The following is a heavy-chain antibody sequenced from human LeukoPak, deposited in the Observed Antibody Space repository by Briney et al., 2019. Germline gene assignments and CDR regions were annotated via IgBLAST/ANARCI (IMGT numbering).Heavy chain of an antibody. CDR2: ISSSSNYI. CDR1: GFTFCSYS. V-gene: IGHV3-21*01. CDR3: ARDLLEVRDY. D-gene: IGHD3-3*01. Sequence: GGSLRLSCSASGFTFCSYSMKWVPPAPGQGLEWVSSISSSSNYIYYAHSVEGRFTISRDNAKNSLYLQMNSLRAEDTAVYYCARDLLEVRDYWGQGTLVTVSS. J-gene: IGHJ4*02.